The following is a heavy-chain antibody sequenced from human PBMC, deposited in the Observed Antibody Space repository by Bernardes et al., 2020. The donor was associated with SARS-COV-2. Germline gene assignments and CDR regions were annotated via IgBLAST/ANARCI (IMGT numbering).Heavy chain of an antibody. Sequence: SETLSLTCTVSGDSISSYFWSWIRQPPGQGLEWIGYIYHSGSTNYNPSLKSRLTISVDTSKNRFSLRLTSVTAADTAVYYCARQVGLTVTLDSWGQGSLVTVSS. J-gene: IGHJ4*02. D-gene: IGHD4-17*01. CDR3: ARQVGLTVTLDS. CDR2: IYHSGST. V-gene: IGHV4-59*08. CDR1: GDSISSYF.